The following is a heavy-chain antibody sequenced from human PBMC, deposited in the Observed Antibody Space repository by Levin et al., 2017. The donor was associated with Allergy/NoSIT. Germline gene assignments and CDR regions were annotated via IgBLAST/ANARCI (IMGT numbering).Heavy chain of an antibody. Sequence: LTCAASGFTFSSYAMSWVRQAPGKGLEWVSAINGGGGSTYYADSVKGRFTISRDNSKNTLYLQMNSLRAEDTDVYYCAKDEARYGSGSYSSFDYWGQGTLVTVSS. V-gene: IGHV3-23*01. J-gene: IGHJ4*02. CDR1: GFTFSSYA. CDR2: INGGGGST. D-gene: IGHD3-10*01. CDR3: AKDEARYGSGSYSSFDY.